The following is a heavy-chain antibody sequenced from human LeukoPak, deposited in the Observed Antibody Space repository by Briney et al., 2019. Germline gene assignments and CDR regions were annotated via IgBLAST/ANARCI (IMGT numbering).Heavy chain of an antibody. V-gene: IGHV4-59*01. D-gene: IGHD4-17*01. CDR2: IYYSGST. Sequence: SETLSLTCTVSGGSISSYYWSWIRQPPGKGLEWIGYIYYSGSTNYNPSLRSRVTISVDTSKNQFSLKLSSVTAADTAVHYCARGLDYGDYVSDWFDPWGQGTLVTVSS. CDR3: ARGLDYGDYVSDWFDP. CDR1: GGSISSYY. J-gene: IGHJ5*02.